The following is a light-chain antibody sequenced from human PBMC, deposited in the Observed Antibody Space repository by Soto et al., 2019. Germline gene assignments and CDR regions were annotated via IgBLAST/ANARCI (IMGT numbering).Light chain of an antibody. Sequence: QAVVTQEPSLTVSPGGTVTLTCDSSFGPVTAGHYPYWFQQKAGQAPRTLIYDTYIKQSWTPARFSGSLLVGKAALTLSGAQPEDEADYYCLVVYSDAWVFGGGTQLTVL. CDR1: FGPVTAGHY. J-gene: IGLJ3*02. V-gene: IGLV7-46*01. CDR3: LVVYSDAWV. CDR2: DTY.